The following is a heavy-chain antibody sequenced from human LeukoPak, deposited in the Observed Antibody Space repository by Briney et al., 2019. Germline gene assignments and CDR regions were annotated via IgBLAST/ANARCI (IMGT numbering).Heavy chain of an antibody. Sequence: GGSLRLSCAASGFTFSSYAMYWVRQAPGKGLEWVAVISYDGSNKYYADSVKGRFTISRDNSKNTLYLQMNSLRAEDTAVYYCARVNFWNPQVVYYFDYWGQGTLVTVSS. CDR2: ISYDGSNK. CDR3: ARVNFWNPQVVYYFDY. D-gene: IGHD3-3*01. CDR1: GFTFSSYA. J-gene: IGHJ4*02. V-gene: IGHV3-30*04.